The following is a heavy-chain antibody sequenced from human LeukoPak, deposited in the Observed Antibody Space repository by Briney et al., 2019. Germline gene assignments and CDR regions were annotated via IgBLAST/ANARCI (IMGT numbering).Heavy chain of an antibody. J-gene: IGHJ4*02. CDR3: ARDTSSWPTLEY. V-gene: IGHV4-59*01. D-gene: IGHD6-13*01. CDR1: GGSISSYY. Sequence: SETLSLTCTVSGGSISSYYWSWIRQPPGKGLEWIGYIYYRGSTNYNPSLKSRVTISVDTSKNQFSLKLTSVTAADTAVYYCARDTSSWPTLEYWGQGTLVTVSS. CDR2: IYYRGST.